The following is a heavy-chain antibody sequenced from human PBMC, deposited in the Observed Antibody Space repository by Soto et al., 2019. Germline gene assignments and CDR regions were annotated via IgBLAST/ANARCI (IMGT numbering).Heavy chain of an antibody. CDR2: IYYSGST. CDR1: GCSISSSNYY. Sequence: PSETLSLTCPFSGCSISSSNYYWGWIRQPPGKGLEWIGSIYYSGSTYYNPSLKSRVTISVDTSKNQFSLKLSSVTAADTAVYYCATQEVGGSYVYTFDPWGQGTLVTVSS. V-gene: IGHV4-39*01. CDR3: ATQEVGGSYVYTFDP. J-gene: IGHJ5*02. D-gene: IGHD1-26*01.